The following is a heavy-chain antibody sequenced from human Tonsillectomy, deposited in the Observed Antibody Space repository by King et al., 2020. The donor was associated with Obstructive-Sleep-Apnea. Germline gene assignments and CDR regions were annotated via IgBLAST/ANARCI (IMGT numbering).Heavy chain of an antibody. Sequence: VQLVESGGGLVQPGGSLRLSCAASGFTFSSYAMSWVRQAPGKGLEWVSAISGSGSSTYYADSVKGRFTISRDNSKNTLYLQMNSLRAEDTAVYYCAKEDGGGILTGYYDSSYFDYWGQGTLVTVSS. V-gene: IGHV3-23*04. CDR3: AKEDGGGILTGYYDSSYFDY. CDR1: GFTFSSYA. D-gene: IGHD3-9*01. CDR2: ISGSGSST. J-gene: IGHJ4*02.